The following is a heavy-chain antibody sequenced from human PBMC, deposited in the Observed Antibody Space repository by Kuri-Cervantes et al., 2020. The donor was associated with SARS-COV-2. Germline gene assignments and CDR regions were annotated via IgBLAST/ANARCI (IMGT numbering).Heavy chain of an antibody. CDR2: IYSGGST. Sequence: GGSLRLSCAASGFTVSSNYMSWVCQAPGKGLEWVSVIYSGGSTSYADSVKGRFTISRDNSRNTLYLQMNSLRAEDTAVYYCARGHDRRVYFSTPAPYYFDFWGQGILVTVSS. CDR3: ARGHDRRVYFSTPAPYYFDF. V-gene: IGHV3-53*01. J-gene: IGHJ4*02. D-gene: IGHD3-22*01. CDR1: GFTVSSNY.